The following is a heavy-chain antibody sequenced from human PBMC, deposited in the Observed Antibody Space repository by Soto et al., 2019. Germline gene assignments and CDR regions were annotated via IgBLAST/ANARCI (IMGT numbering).Heavy chain of an antibody. CDR1: GYSISSGYY. D-gene: IGHD3-22*01. V-gene: IGHV4-38-2*01. J-gene: IGHJ5*02. CDR2: IYHSGST. CDR3: ARISGYYLNWFDP. Sequence: SETLSLTCAVSGYSISSGYYWGWIRQPPGKGLEWIGSIYHSGSTHYNPSLKSRVTISVDTSKNQFSLKLSSVTAADTAVYYCARISGYYLNWFDPWGQGTLVTVSS.